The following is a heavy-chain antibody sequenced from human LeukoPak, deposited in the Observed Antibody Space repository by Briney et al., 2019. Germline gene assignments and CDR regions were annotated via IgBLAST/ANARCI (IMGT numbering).Heavy chain of an antibody. D-gene: IGHD3-9*01. CDR1: GFTLSNAW. CDR2: IKSKTDGGTT. Sequence: GGPLRLSCAASGFTLSNAWMSWVRQAPGKGLEWVGRIKSKTDGGTTDYAAPVKGRFTISRDDSKNTLYLQMNSLKTEDTAVYYCTTDSETGRNYYYYYGMDVWGQGTTVTVSS. CDR3: TTDSETGRNYYYYYGMDV. J-gene: IGHJ6*02. V-gene: IGHV3-15*01.